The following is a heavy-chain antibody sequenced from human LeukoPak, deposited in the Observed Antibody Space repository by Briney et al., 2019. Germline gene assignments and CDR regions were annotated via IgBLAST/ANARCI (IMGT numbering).Heavy chain of an antibody. J-gene: IGHJ5*02. Sequence: SETLSLTCTVSGGSISSGSYYWSWIRQPAGKGLEWIGRIYTSGSTNYNPSLKSRVTISVDTSKNQFSLRLTSVTAADTAVYYCARDGYSYRWGQGTQVTVSS. V-gene: IGHV4-61*02. D-gene: IGHD2-21*01. CDR1: GGSISSGSYY. CDR3: ARDGYSYR. CDR2: IYTSGST.